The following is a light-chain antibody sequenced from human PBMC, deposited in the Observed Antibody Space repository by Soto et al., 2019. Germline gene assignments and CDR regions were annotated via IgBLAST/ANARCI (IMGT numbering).Light chain of an antibody. Sequence: DIVVTQSPATLSASPGERVTLSGRASQFVSSRLAWYQQRPGHVPRLLIYDTSIRAPGISARFSGSGSGTAFTLTISSLQSGDFAVYYCQEYIQWPPGMCGPGTRVDLK. CDR2: DTS. V-gene: IGKV3-15*01. J-gene: IGKJ1*01. CDR3: QEYIQWPPGM. CDR1: QFVSSR.